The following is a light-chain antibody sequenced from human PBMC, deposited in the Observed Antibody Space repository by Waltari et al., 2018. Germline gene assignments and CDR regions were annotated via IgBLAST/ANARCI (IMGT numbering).Light chain of an antibody. J-gene: IGKJ4*01. CDR1: QSISSW. Sequence: DIQMTQSPSPLSASVVDRVTIPCRASQSISSWLAWYQQKPGKAPKLLIYKASSLESGVPSRFSGSGSGTEFTLTISSLQAEDVAVYYCQQFYSTPLTFGGGTKVEIK. CDR3: QQFYSTPLT. CDR2: KAS. V-gene: IGKV1-5*03.